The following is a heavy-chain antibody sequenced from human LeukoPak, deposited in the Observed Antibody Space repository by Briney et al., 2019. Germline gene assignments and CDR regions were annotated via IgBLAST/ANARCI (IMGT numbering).Heavy chain of an antibody. CDR2: INPSGGST. CDR3: ARDLAGVGYSYGSNFDY. Sequence: ASVKFSCKASGYTFTSYYMHWVRQAPGQGLEWMGIINPSGGSTSYAQKFQGRVTMTRDMSTSTVYMELSSLRSEDTAVYYCARDLAGVGYSYGSNFDYWGQGTLVTVSS. V-gene: IGHV1-46*01. CDR1: GYTFTSYY. D-gene: IGHD5-18*01. J-gene: IGHJ4*02.